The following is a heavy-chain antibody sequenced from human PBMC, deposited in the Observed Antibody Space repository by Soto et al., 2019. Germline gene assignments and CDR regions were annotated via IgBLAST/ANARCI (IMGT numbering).Heavy chain of an antibody. Sequence: PGGSLRLSCAASGFTFSNAWMSWVRQAPGKGLEWVGRIKSKTDGGTTDYAAPVKGRFIISRDDSKNTLYLQMNSLKTEDTAVYYCTTAAGYYYDSSGYPVDYWGQGTLVTVSS. V-gene: IGHV3-15*01. CDR3: TTAAGYYYDSSGYPVDY. J-gene: IGHJ4*02. CDR1: GFTFSNAW. CDR2: IKSKTDGGTT. D-gene: IGHD3-22*01.